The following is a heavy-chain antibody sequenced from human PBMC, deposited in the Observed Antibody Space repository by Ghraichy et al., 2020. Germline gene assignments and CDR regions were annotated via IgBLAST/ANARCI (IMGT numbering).Heavy chain of an antibody. J-gene: IGHJ4*02. D-gene: IGHD2-2*01. CDR2: IYYSGST. CDR1: GGSISSYY. CDR3: ARGPPLGYCSSTSCPYYFDY. Sequence: SETLSLTCTVSGGSISSYYWSWIRQPPGKGLEWIGYIYYSGSTNYNPSLKSRVTISVDTSKNQFSLKLSSVTAADTAVYYCARGPPLGYCSSTSCPYYFDYWGQGTLVTVSS. V-gene: IGHV4-59*01.